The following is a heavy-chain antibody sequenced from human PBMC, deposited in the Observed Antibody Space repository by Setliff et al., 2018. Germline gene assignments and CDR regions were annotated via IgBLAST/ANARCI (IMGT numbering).Heavy chain of an antibody. V-gene: IGHV3-30*18. CDR1: GFGFRSFG. D-gene: IGHD3-16*01. Sequence: GGSLRLSCVASGFGFRSFGMYWVRQAPGKGLEWVAAISFDGSDQYYADSVKGRFTISRDNSNSKVFLQMNSLRAEDAAVYYCAKTYIVATVWGDKAFDYWGQGTLVTVSS. J-gene: IGHJ4*02. CDR3: AKTYIVATVWGDKAFDY. CDR2: ISFDGSDQ.